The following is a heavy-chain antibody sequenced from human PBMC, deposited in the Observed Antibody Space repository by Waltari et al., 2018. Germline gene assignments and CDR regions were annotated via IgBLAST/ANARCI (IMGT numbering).Heavy chain of an antibody. CDR3: ASETGTTKSGDY. Sequence: QVQLVQSRAEVKKPGSSVKVSCKASGGTFSSYAISWVRQAPGQGLEWMGGSIPILGIANYAQKFQGRVKITADKSTSTAYMELSSLRSEDTAVYYCASETGTTKSGDYWGQGTLVTVSS. V-gene: IGHV1-69*10. CDR1: GGTFSSYA. D-gene: IGHD1-7*01. CDR2: SIPILGIA. J-gene: IGHJ4*02.